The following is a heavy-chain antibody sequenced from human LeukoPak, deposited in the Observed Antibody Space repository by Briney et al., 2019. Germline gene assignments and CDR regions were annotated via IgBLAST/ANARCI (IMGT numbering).Heavy chain of an antibody. CDR3: ARRDGSSSRQSPIDH. V-gene: IGHV3-7*01. D-gene: IGHD6-6*01. CDR2: IKQDGSQR. J-gene: IGHJ4*02. Sequence: PGESLRLSCAASGFTFSSYWMGWVRQAPGKGPEWVANIKQDGSQRYYVDSVRGRFTISRDNAKNSLFLQMNGLRAEDTAVYYCARRDGSSSRQSPIDHWGQGTLVTVSS. CDR1: GFTFSSYW.